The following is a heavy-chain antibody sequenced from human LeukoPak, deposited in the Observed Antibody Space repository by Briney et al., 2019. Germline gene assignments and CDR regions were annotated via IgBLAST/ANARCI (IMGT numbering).Heavy chain of an antibody. V-gene: IGHV3-23*01. CDR2: ISGSGDNT. CDR3: AKVVGDPSY. Sequence: GGSLRLSCAASGFTFSNYAMSWVRQAPGKGLEWVSAISGSGDNTYYADSVKGRFTISRDNSKNTLYLQMDSLRAEDTGVYYCAKVVGDPSYWGQGTLVTVSS. J-gene: IGHJ4*02. D-gene: IGHD4-17*01. CDR1: GFTFSNYA.